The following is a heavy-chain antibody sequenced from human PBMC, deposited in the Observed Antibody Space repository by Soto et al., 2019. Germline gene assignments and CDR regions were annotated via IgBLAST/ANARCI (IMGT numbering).Heavy chain of an antibody. CDR3: AKNGQPPYYYYGLDV. CDR1: GYTFTRYG. D-gene: IGHD2-8*01. Sequence: ASVKVSCKASGYTFTRYGISWVRQAPGQGLERMGWISGYNGDTNYAQKFQDRVSMTIDTSTGTAYMELRSLTSDDTAIYYCAKNGQPPYYYYGLDVWGQGTKVTVS. J-gene: IGHJ6*02. CDR2: ISGYNGDT. V-gene: IGHV1-18*01.